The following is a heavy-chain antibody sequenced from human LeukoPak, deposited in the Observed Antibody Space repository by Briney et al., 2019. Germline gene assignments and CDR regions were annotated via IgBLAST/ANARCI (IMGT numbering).Heavy chain of an antibody. D-gene: IGHD6-19*01. CDR1: GFTFSSYW. CDR3: ARVSGYSSGWVSDNWFDP. V-gene: IGHV3-7*01. Sequence: GGSLRLSCAASGFTFSSYWMSWVRQAPGKGLEWVANIKQDGSEKYYVDSVKGRSTISRDNAKNSLYLQMNSLRAEDTAVYYCARVSGYSSGWVSDNWFDPWGQGTLVTVSS. J-gene: IGHJ5*02. CDR2: IKQDGSEK.